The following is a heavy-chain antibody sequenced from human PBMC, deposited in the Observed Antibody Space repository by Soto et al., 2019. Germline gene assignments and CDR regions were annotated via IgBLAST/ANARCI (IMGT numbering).Heavy chain of an antibody. V-gene: IGHV3-33*01. Sequence: QVQLVESGGGVVQPGRSLRLSCAASGFTFSSYGMHWVRQAPGKGLEWVAVIWYDGSNKYYADSVKGRFTISRENSKNTLYLQMNSQRAEDTAVYYCARDQDIAVAGNWYFDLWGRGTLVTVSS. CDR1: GFTFSSYG. J-gene: IGHJ2*01. CDR3: ARDQDIAVAGNWYFDL. D-gene: IGHD6-19*01. CDR2: IWYDGSNK.